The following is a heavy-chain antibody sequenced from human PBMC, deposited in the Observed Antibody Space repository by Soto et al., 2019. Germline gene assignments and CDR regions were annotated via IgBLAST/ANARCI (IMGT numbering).Heavy chain of an antibody. D-gene: IGHD6-13*01. CDR3: ARENVAAAANWFDP. CDR1: GGSISSGGYS. CDR2: IYHSGST. Sequence: SETLSLTCAVSGGSISSGGYSWSWIRQPPGKGLEWIGYIYHSGSTYYNPSLKSRVTISVDRSKNQFSLKLSSVTAADTAVYYCARENVAAAANWFDPWGQGTLVTVSS. J-gene: IGHJ5*02. V-gene: IGHV4-30-2*01.